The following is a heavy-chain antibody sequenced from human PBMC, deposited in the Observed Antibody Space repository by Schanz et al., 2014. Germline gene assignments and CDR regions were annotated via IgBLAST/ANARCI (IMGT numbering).Heavy chain of an antibody. CDR1: GFIFSAYT. J-gene: IGHJ4*02. V-gene: IGHV3-30*18. CDR3: AKEKEEVAADGSFFDY. Sequence: VQLVESGGGLVKPGESLRLSCAASGFIFSAYTMNWVRQAPGKGLEWVGFISFDGRNTGYAHSVKGRFTISRDNSKNTVNLQMNSLRAEDTAVYYCAKEKEEVAADGSFFDYWGQGTLVTVSS. CDR2: ISFDGRNT. D-gene: IGHD6-13*01.